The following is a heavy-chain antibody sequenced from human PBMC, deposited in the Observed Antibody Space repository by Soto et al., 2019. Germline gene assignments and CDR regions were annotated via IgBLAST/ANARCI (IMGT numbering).Heavy chain of an antibody. CDR1: GYTFTSYG. CDR2: ISAYNGNT. J-gene: IGHJ4*02. CDR3: ARDLDPQGVQYSSSWYSNLDY. D-gene: IGHD6-13*01. Sequence: QVQLVQSGAEVKKPGASVKVSCKASGYTFTSYGISWVRQAPGQGRAGMGWISAYNGNTNYAQKLQGRVTMTTDTSTSTAYMELRSLRSDDTAVYYCARDLDPQGVQYSSSWYSNLDYWGQGTLVTVSS. V-gene: IGHV1-18*01.